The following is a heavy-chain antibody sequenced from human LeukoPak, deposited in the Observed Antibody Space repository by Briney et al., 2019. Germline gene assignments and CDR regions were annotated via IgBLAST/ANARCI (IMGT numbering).Heavy chain of an antibody. CDR1: GFTFSSYS. D-gene: IGHD6-13*01. V-gene: IGHV3-21*01. Sequence: GGSLRLSCAASGFTFSSYSMNWVRQAPGKGLEWVSSISSSSSYIYYADSVKGRFTISRDNAKNSLYLQMNSLRAEDTAVYYCARDSGYSSTTDYYYGMDVWGQGTTVTVSS. J-gene: IGHJ6*02. CDR3: ARDSGYSSTTDYYYGMDV. CDR2: ISSSSSYI.